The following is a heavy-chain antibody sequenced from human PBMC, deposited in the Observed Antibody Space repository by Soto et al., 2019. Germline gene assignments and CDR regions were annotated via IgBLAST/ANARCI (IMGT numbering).Heavy chain of an antibody. CDR3: ARVERGTATTVVDAFDI. V-gene: IGHV4-34*01. D-gene: IGHD1-1*01. Sequence: QVQLQQWGAGLLKPSETLSLTCAVFGGSVNSGNYYWSWIRQPPGKGLEWIGEMSHSGGTHFNPSLKSRVTISVDTSKNHFSLKMSSVTAADTALYYCARVERGTATTVVDAFDIWGPGTMLTVSS. CDR1: GGSVNSGNYY. J-gene: IGHJ3*02. CDR2: MSHSGGT.